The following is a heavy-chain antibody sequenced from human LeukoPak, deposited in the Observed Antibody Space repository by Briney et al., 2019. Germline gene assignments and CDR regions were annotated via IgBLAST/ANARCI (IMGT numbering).Heavy chain of an antibody. J-gene: IGHJ6*02. V-gene: IGHV5-51*01. D-gene: IGHD6-19*01. CDR1: GYSFTSYW. Sequence: GESLKISCKGSGYSFTSYWISWVRQAPGKGLEWRGIIYPGDFDTRYSPSFQGQVTISADKSISTAYLQWSSMKASDTAMYYCARQWIAVAGNYYYYGMDVWGQGTTITVSS. CDR3: ARQWIAVAGNYYYYGMDV. CDR2: IYPGDFDT.